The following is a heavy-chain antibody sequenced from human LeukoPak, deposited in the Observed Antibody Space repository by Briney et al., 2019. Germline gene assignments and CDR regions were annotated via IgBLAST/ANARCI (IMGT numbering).Heavy chain of an antibody. Sequence: GSLRLSCAASGFTFSSYAMSWVRQAPGKGLAWVSAISGSGGSTYYADSVKGRFTISRDNSKDTVHLQINSLKTEDTALYYCAKEGTASKPSDLDHWGQGTLVTVSS. CDR1: GFTFSSYA. D-gene: IGHD1-1*01. J-gene: IGHJ4*02. V-gene: IGHV3-23*01. CDR2: ISGSGGST. CDR3: AKEGTASKPSDLDH.